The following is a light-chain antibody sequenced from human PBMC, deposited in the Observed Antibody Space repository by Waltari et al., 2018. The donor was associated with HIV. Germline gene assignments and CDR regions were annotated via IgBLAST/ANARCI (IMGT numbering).Light chain of an antibody. CDR1: QSVNSN. V-gene: IGKV3-15*01. Sequence: EIVMTQSPATLSVSPGERATLSFRASQSVNSNLAWYRQKPGQAPRLPIYGASTRATGIPARFSGSGSGTEFTLTISSLQSEDFAVYYCQQYNNWPPGTFGQGTKLEIK. CDR3: QQYNNWPPGT. J-gene: IGKJ2*02. CDR2: GAS.